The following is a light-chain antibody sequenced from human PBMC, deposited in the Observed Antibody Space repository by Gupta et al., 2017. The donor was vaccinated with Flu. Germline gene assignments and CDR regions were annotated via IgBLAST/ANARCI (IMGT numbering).Light chain of an antibody. J-gene: IGKJ2*01. CDR1: QSLLYSSKNKNY. V-gene: IGKV4-1*01. Sequence: DIVMTQSPDSLPVSLGERATIHCRSSQSLLYSSKNKNYLAWYQQKPGQSPKLLFYWASTRESGVPDRFSGSGSGTDFTLTISSLQAEDVAVYFCQQDDSFPYTFGQGTKMEIK. CDR3: QQDDSFPYT. CDR2: WAS.